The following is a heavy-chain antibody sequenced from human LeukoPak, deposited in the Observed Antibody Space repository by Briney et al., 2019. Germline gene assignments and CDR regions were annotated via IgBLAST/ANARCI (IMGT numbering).Heavy chain of an antibody. V-gene: IGHV4-39*07. J-gene: IGHJ4*02. Sequence: PSETLSLTCTVSGGSISSSSYYWDWIRQPPGKGLEWIGSIYYSGSTYYNPSLKSRVTISVDTSKNQFSLKLSSVTAADTAVYYCARVSYYFESSGYYLDYWGQGTLVTVSS. D-gene: IGHD3-22*01. CDR1: GGSISSSSYY. CDR2: IYYSGST. CDR3: ARVSYYFESSGYYLDY.